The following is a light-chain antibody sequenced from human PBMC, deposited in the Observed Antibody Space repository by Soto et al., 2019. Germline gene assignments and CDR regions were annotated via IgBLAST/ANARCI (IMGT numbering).Light chain of an antibody. CDR3: QQYNTYPWT. CDR2: DAS. Sequence: DIQVTQSPSTLSASVGDRVTFTCRASQSISSWLAWYQQKPGRAPKLLIYDASTLESGVPSRFSGSGSGTEFTLTISRLHPDDFATYYCQQYNTYPWTFGQGTKVEIK. J-gene: IGKJ1*01. CDR1: QSISSW. V-gene: IGKV1-5*01.